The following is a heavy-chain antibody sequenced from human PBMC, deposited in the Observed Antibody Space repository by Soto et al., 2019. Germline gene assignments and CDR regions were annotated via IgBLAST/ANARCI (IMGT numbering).Heavy chain of an antibody. D-gene: IGHD2-15*01. V-gene: IGHV3-33*01. CDR1: GFTFSSYG. J-gene: IGHJ6*03. CDR2: IWYDGSNK. Sequence: GGSLRLSCAASGFTFSSYGMHWVRQAPGKGLEWVAVIWYDGSNKYYADSVKGRFTISRDNSKNTMYQKMNSLRAEDTAVYYCASNTRYCSGGSCETEEVYYYMDVWGKGTTVTVSS. CDR3: ASNTRYCSGGSCETEEVYYYMDV.